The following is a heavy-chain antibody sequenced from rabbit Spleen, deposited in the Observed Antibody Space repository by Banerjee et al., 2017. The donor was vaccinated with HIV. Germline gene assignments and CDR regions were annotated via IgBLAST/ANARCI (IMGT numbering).Heavy chain of an antibody. CDR3: ARDTSSSFSSYGMDL. CDR1: GVSFSGNSY. Sequence: QQLVESGGDLVKPGASLTLTCIASGVSFSGNSYMCWVRQAPGKGLEWIACIDTGSSGFTYYATWAKGRFTISKTSSTTVTLQVTRLTAADTATYFCARDTSSSFSSYGMDLWGPGTLVTVS. D-gene: IGHD1-1*01. J-gene: IGHJ6*01. CDR2: IDTGSSGFT. V-gene: IGHV1S40*01.